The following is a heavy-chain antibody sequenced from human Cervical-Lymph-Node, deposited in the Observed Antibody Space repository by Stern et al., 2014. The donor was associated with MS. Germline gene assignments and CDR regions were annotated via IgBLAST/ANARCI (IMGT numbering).Heavy chain of an antibody. V-gene: IGHV3-13*01. D-gene: IGHD6-13*01. CDR2: IGTAGDT. J-gene: IGHJ4*02. CDR1: GFTFSSYD. CDR3: ARALGIGGDYYFDY. Sequence: EVQLVESGGGLVQPGGSLRLSCAASGFTFSSYDMHWVRQATGKGLEWVSAIGTAGDTYYPGSVKGRFTISRENAKNSLYLQMNSLRAGDTAVYYCARALGIGGDYYFDYWGQGTLVTVSS.